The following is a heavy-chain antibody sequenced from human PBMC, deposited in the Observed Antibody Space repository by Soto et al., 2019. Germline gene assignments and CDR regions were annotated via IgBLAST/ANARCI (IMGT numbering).Heavy chain of an antibody. D-gene: IGHD3-10*01. CDR3: ARFGDGSGSYAY. J-gene: IGHJ4*02. Sequence: QVQLVQSGAEVKKPGASVKVSCKASGYTFTSYDINWVRQATGQVLEWMGWMNPNGGNTGYAQKFEGRVTMTRKTSISTPYMELSSLRSEVTAVYYCARFGDGSGSYAYWGQGTLVTVSS. V-gene: IGHV1-8*01. CDR1: GYTFTSYD. CDR2: MNPNGGNT.